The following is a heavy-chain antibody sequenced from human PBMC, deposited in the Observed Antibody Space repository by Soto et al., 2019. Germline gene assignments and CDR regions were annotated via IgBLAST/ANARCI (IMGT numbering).Heavy chain of an antibody. CDR1: GFTFSSYA. D-gene: IGHD3-16*01. J-gene: IGHJ5*02. V-gene: IGHV3-23*01. CDR2: ISGGGDSI. CDR3: ARDKYTNYVNYFDL. Sequence: GGSLRLSCAASGFTFSSYAMTWVRQAPGKGLEWVSAISGGGDSIYYADSVKGRFAISRDQSKNTLYLQMHSLRAEDTAVYYCARDKYTNYVNYFDLWGQGTLVTVSS.